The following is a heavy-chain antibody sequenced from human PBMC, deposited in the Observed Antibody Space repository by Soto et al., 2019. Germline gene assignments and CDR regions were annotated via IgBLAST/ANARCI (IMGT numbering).Heavy chain of an antibody. CDR3: ARFDSSGWYFDY. CDR1: GGSFSGYY. J-gene: IGHJ4*02. D-gene: IGHD6-19*01. Sequence: QVQLPQWGAGLLRPSETLSLTCAVYGGSFSGYYWSWIRQPPGKGLQWIGKINHIGTTNYNPSLKSRVTISVDTSKNQFSLKLSSVTAAATAVYYCARFDSSGWYFDYWGQGKLVIVSS. CDR2: INHIGTT. V-gene: IGHV4-34*01.